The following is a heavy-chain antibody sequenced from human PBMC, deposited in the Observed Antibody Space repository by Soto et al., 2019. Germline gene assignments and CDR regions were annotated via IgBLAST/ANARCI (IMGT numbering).Heavy chain of an antibody. J-gene: IGHJ4*02. D-gene: IGHD3-16*02. CDR1: GGTFSGYD. Sequence: ASVKVSCKASGGTFSGYDIRWVRQAPGQGLEWMGGIIPNFGKTNYAEKFQGRVAITTDTRARTAYMELSSLKSEDTAVYYCATNNRTCYRFDCWGQGTLVTVSS. CDR3: ATNNRTCYRFDC. V-gene: IGHV1-69*05. CDR2: IIPNFGKT.